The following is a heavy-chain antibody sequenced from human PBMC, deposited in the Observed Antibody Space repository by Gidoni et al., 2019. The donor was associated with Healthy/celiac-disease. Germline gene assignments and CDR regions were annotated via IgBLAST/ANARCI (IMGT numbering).Heavy chain of an antibody. J-gene: IGHJ6*02. CDR3: AKDRDCSGGSCQSRYYYYGMDV. CDR2: ISYDGSNK. Sequence: QVQLVESGGGVVQPGRSLRLSCAASGFTFSSYGMHWVRQAPGKGLEWVAVISYDGSNKYYADSVKGRFTISRDNSKNTLYLQMNSLRAEDTAVYYCAKDRDCSGGSCQSRYYYYGMDVWGQGTTVTVSS. D-gene: IGHD2-15*01. V-gene: IGHV3-30*18. CDR1: GFTFSSYG.